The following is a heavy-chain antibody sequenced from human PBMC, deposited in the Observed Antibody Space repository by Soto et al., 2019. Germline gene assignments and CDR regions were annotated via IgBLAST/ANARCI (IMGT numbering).Heavy chain of an antibody. Sequence: GGSLRLSCVVSGFTFSDFGMHWVRQSPGEGLAWVASISKDGLDRYYSESVKGRFTISRDDSKHTVFLQMNSLKVEDTAAYFCTSPREGQWLVLDHWGQRTLVTVSS. CDR1: GFTFSDFG. CDR3: TSPREGQWLVLDH. D-gene: IGHD6-19*01. CDR2: ISKDGLDR. J-gene: IGHJ4*02. V-gene: IGHV3-30*19.